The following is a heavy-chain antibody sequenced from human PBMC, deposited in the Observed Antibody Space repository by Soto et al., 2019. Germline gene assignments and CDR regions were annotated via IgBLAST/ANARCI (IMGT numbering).Heavy chain of an antibody. CDR3: ARDRPTVTTPHYYYGMGV. CDR1: GYTFTGYY. CDR2: INPNSGGT. Sequence: ASVKVSCKASGYTFTGYYMHWVRQAPGQGLEWTGWINPNSGGTNYAQKFQGWVTMTRDTSISTAYMELSRLRSDDTAVYYFARDRPTVTTPHYYYGMGVWGQGSTVTVYS. V-gene: IGHV1-2*04. D-gene: IGHD4-17*01. J-gene: IGHJ6*02.